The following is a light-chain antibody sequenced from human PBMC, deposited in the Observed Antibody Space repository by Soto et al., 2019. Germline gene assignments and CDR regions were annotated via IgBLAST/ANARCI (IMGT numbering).Light chain of an antibody. V-gene: IGLV2-14*03. CDR1: SNDIGTYNY. J-gene: IGLJ3*02. Sequence: QSALTQPASVSGSPGQSITISCTGSSNDIGTYNYVSWYQQRPGKAPKLLIYDVSNRPSGVSNRFSASKSGNTASLTVSGLQAEDEADYYCSSYTNNRTVVFGGGTKLTVL. CDR2: DVS. CDR3: SSYTNNRTVV.